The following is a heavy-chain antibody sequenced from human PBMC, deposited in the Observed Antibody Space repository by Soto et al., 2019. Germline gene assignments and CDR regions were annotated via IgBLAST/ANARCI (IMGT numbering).Heavy chain of an antibody. CDR2: IHYTGNT. Sequence: QLQLQESGPGLVKPSETLSLICTVSGDSISSGRYHWGWIRQPPGKGRECIATIHYTGNTHYNPALTSRVTIFVDTSKSQFSLRLSSVTAADTAVYYCARADGFVVVTPFMDYWGQGTLVTVSS. J-gene: IGHJ4*02. CDR3: ARADGFVVVTPFMDY. CDR1: GDSISSGRYH. D-gene: IGHD3-3*01. V-gene: IGHV4-39*01.